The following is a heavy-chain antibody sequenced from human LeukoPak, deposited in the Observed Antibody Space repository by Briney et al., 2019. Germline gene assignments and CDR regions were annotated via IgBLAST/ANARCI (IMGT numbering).Heavy chain of an antibody. CDR3: ARDLSTSSTAYFQH. CDR1: GFTFSSYS. J-gene: IGHJ1*01. CDR2: ISISSTYI. V-gene: IGHV3-21*01. D-gene: IGHD2-2*01. Sequence: GGSLRLSCVASGFTFSSYSMNWVRRAPGKGLEWVSSISISSTYIYYADAVKGRFTISRDDAKNSLYLQMNSLRAEDTAIYYCARDLSTSSTAYFQHWGQGTLVTVSS.